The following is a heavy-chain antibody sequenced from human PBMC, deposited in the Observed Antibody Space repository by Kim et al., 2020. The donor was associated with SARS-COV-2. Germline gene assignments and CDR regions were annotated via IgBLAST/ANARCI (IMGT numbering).Heavy chain of an antibody. CDR1: GFTFSSYG. CDR2: ISYDGSNK. J-gene: IGHJ6*02. CDR3: ALWGVIAVDGLDV. D-gene: IGHD6-19*01. Sequence: GGSLRLSCAASGFTFSSYGMHWVRQAPGKGLEWVAVISYDGSNKYYADSVKGRFTISRDNSKNTLYLQMNSLRAEDTAVYYCALWGVIAVDGLDVWGQGTTVTVSS. V-gene: IGHV3-30*03.